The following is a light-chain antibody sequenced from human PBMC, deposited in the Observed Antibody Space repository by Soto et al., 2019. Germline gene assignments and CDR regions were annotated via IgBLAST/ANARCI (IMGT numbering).Light chain of an antibody. J-gene: IGKJ1*01. CDR2: KAS. V-gene: IGKV1-5*03. CDR1: QTISSW. Sequence: DIQITQSAATVSGSVGDRVTITCRASQTISSWLAWYQQKPGKAPKLLIYKASTLKSGVPSRFSGSGSGTDFTLTISSLQPEDFATYYCQQSYSTPPTFGQGTKVDIK. CDR3: QQSYSTPPT.